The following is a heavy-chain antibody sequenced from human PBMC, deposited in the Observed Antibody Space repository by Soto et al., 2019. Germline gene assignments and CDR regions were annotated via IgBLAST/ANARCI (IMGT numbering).Heavy chain of an antibody. V-gene: IGHV1-3*01. CDR2: INGGNGNT. CDR3: ASSFTVPAAIAY. J-gene: IGHJ4*02. Sequence: ASVKDSCKASGYTFTSYAMHWVRQAPGQRLEWMGWINGGNGNTKYSQKFQGRVTITRDTSASTAYMELSSLRSEDTAVYYCASSFTVPAAIAYWGQGTLVTVSS. CDR1: GYTFTSYA. D-gene: IGHD2-2*02.